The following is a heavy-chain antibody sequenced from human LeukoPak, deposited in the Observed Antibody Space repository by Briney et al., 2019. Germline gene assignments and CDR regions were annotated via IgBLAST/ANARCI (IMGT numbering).Heavy chain of an antibody. V-gene: IGHV3-23*01. CDR3: AKRITMVRGVILSYGMDV. D-gene: IGHD3-10*01. Sequence: GGSLRLSFSASGFTFSSYAMSWVRQAPGKGLEWVAAISGSGGSTYYADSVKGRFTISRDNSKNTLYLQMNSLRAADTPVYYCAKRITMVRGVILSYGMDVWGKGTTVTVSS. J-gene: IGHJ6*04. CDR1: GFTFSSYA. CDR2: ISGSGGST.